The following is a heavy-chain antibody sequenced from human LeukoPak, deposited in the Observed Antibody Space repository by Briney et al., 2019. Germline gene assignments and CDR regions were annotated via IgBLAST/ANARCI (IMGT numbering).Heavy chain of an antibody. D-gene: IGHD3-10*01. CDR1: GFTFSSYW. Sequence: GGSLRLSCAASGFTFSSYWMHWVRQTPGKGLVWVSGIQSDGSTTTYADFVEGRFTISRDNAKNTLFLQMNSLRAEDTAVYYCARWGYYGSGSYCFDYWGQGTLVTVSS. J-gene: IGHJ4*02. CDR2: IQSDGSTT. CDR3: ARWGYYGSGSYCFDY. V-gene: IGHV3-74*03.